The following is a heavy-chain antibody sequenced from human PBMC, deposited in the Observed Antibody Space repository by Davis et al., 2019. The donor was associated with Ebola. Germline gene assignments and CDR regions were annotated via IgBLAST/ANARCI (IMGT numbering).Heavy chain of an antibody. V-gene: IGHV3-33*08. CDR3: AREYSSGYTDYFDY. Sequence: GGSLRLSCAASGFTFSSYWMSWVRQAPGKGLEWVAVIWYDGSNKYYADSVKGRFTISRDNSKNTLYLQMNSLRAEDTAVYYCAREYSSGYTDYFDYWGQGTLVTVSS. CDR2: IWYDGSNK. CDR1: GFTFSSYW. J-gene: IGHJ4*02. D-gene: IGHD3-22*01.